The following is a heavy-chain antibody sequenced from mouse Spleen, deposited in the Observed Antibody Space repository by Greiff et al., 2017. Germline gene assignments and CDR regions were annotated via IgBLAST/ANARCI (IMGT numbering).Heavy chain of an antibody. Sequence: VQLQQSGAELVRPGASVKLSCKASGYTFTDYYINWAKQRPGQGLEWIARIYPGSGNTYYNEKFKGKATLTAEKSSSTAYMQLSSLTSEDSAVYFCAREPYYYGSRGPFAYWGQGTLVTVSA. CDR2: IYPGSGNT. V-gene: IGHV1-76*01. CDR3: AREPYYYGSRGPFAY. D-gene: IGHD1-1*01. CDR1: GYTFTDYY. J-gene: IGHJ3*01.